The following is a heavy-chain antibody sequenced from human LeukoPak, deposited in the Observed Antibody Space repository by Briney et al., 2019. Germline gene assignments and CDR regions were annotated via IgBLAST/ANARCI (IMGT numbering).Heavy chain of an antibody. J-gene: IGHJ5*02. CDR2: IYYSGST. CDR1: GGSISSYY. D-gene: IGHD3-3*01. V-gene: IGHV4-59*01. CDR3: ARGQFGVVTENWFDP. Sequence: PSETLSLTCTVSGGSISSYYWSWIRQPPGKGLEWIGYIYYSGSTNYNPSLKSRVTISVDTSKNQFSLKLSSVTAADTAVYYCARGQFGVVTENWFDPWGQGTLVTVSS.